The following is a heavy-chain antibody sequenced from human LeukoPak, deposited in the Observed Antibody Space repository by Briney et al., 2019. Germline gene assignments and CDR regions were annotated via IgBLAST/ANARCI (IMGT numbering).Heavy chain of an antibody. D-gene: IGHD3-22*01. CDR3: AIHPSDSSGYFSY. V-gene: IGHV7-4-1*02. J-gene: IGHJ4*02. Sequence: ASVKVSCKASGYTFSSCAINWVRQAPGQGLEYMGWIDTKTGNPTYAQGFTGRFVFSLDTSVSTAYLQISSLKAEDTAVYNCAIHPSDSSGYFSYWGQGALVTVSS. CDR1: GYTFSSCA. CDR2: IDTKTGNP.